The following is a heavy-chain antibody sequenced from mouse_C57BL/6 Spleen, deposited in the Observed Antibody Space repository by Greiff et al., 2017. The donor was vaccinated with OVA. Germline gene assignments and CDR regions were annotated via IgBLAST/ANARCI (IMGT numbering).Heavy chain of an antibody. V-gene: IGHV5-6*01. D-gene: IGHD2-4*01. CDR1: GFTFSSYG. J-gene: IGHJ1*03. CDR2: ISSGGSYT. Sequence: EVQLVESGGDLVKPGGSLKLSCAASGFTFSSYGMSWVRQTPDKRLEWVATISSGGSYTYYPDSVKGRFTISRDNAKNTLYLQMSSLKSEDTAMYYCARRYYDYDDGWYFDVWGTGTTVTVSS. CDR3: ARRYYDYDDGWYFDV.